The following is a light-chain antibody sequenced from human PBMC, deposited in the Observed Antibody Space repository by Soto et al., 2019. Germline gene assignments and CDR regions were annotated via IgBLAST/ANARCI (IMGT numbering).Light chain of an antibody. CDR1: SSNIGAGYE. Sequence: QSVLTQPPSVSEAPGQRVTISCTGSSSNIGAGYEAHWYQQVPGTAPKLLTYENNTRPSGVPDRVSGSKSGTSASLAIPGLQAEDEAEYYCKSYDSSLSGYVCGTGTKLTVL. CDR3: KSYDSSLSGYV. CDR2: ENN. V-gene: IGLV1-40*01. J-gene: IGLJ1*01.